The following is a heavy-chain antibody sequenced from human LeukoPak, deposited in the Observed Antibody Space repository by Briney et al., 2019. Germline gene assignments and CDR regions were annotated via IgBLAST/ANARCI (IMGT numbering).Heavy chain of an antibody. CDR1: GYTFTCYY. D-gene: IGHD4-17*01. CDR2: INPNSGGT. CDR3: ARDPGDYGDYPFNWFDP. J-gene: IGHJ5*02. V-gene: IGHV1-2*02. Sequence: GASVKVSCKASGYTFTCYYMHWVRQAPGQGLEWMGWINPNSGGTNYAQKFQGRVTMTRDTSISTAYMELSRLRSDDTAVYYCARDPGDYGDYPFNWFDPWGQGTLVTVSS.